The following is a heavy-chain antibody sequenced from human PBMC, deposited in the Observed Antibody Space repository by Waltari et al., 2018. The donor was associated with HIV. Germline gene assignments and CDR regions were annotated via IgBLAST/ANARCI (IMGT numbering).Heavy chain of an antibody. CDR2: ISSTRTTI. CDR1: GFHFSPYS. CDR3: AGDITLTPGPDY. V-gene: IGHV3-48*01. J-gene: IGHJ4*02. Sequence: EVHLVASGGGPVQPGGSLRLSCAASGFHFSPYSMNWVRQTPGKGWVWISYISSTRTTIAYADPGKGRLTICRDNAKKSLDIQMNNLRAEDTAVYYCAGDITLTPGPDYWGQGTLVTVSS. D-gene: IGHD3-16*01.